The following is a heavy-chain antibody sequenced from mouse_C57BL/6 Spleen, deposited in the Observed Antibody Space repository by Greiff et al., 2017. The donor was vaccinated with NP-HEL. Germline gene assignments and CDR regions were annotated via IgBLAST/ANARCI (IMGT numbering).Heavy chain of an antibody. Sequence: EVQLVESEGGLVQPGSSMKLSCTASGFTFSDYYMAWVRQVPEKGLEWVANINYDGSSTYYLDSLKSRFIISRDNAKNILYLQMSSLKSEDTATYYCARVAYGNYNAMDYWGQGTSVTVSS. V-gene: IGHV5-16*01. CDR1: GFTFSDYY. CDR3: ARVAYGNYNAMDY. J-gene: IGHJ4*01. D-gene: IGHD2-1*01. CDR2: INYDGSST.